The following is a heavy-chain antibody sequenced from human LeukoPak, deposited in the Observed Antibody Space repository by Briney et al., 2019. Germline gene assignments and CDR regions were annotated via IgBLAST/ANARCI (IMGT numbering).Heavy chain of an antibody. CDR1: GFTFSNYG. D-gene: IGHD3-16*01. CDR3: AKDWGEYFDYVWGSFTSFDF. J-gene: IGHJ4*02. Sequence: GGSLRLSCAASGFTFSNYGVSWVRQAPGKGLEWVSGISGSGHRTYYADSVKGRFTISRDNSKNTLYLQMNSLRAEDTAVYYCAKDWGEYFDYVWGSFTSFDFWGQGTQVTVSS. CDR2: ISGSGHRT. V-gene: IGHV3-23*01.